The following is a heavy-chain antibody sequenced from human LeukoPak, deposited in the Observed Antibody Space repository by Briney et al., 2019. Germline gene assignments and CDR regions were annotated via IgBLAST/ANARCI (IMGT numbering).Heavy chain of an antibody. CDR1: GGSIRSYS. D-gene: IGHD5-12*01. Sequence: PSEPLSLTCTVSGGSIRSYSWSWIRQPPGKGLEWIAYIHYSGNTNYNPSLKSRVTISVDTSKNQFSLKLSSVTAADTAVYYCARGGESGYDFLDYWGQGTLVTVSS. CDR2: IHYSGNT. V-gene: IGHV4-59*01. J-gene: IGHJ4*02. CDR3: ARGGESGYDFLDY.